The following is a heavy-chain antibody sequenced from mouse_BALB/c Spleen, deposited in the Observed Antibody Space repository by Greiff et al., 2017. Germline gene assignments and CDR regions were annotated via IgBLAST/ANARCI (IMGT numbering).Heavy chain of an antibody. V-gene: IGHV2-9-2*01. D-gene: IGHD2-14*01. CDR3: VRRNYRYDAFDY. Sequence: VQRVESGPGLVAPSQSLSITCTVSGFSLTSYDISWIRQPPGKGLEWLGVIWTGGGTNYNSAFMSRLSISKDNSKSQVFLKMNSLQTDDTAIYYCVRRNYRYDAFDYWGQGTTLTVSS. CDR2: IWTGGGT. J-gene: IGHJ2*01. CDR1: GFSLTSYD.